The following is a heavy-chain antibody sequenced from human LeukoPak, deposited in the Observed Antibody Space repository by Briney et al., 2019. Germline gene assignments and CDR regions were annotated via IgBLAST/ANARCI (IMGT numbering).Heavy chain of an antibody. CDR2: FDPEDGET. CDR1: GYTLTELS. Sequence: ASVKVSCKVSGYTLTELSMHWVRQAPGKGLEWMGGFDPEDGETIYAQKFQGRVTMTTDTSTSTAYMELRSLRSDDTAVYYCARESYYDSSGSNWFDPWGQGTLVTVSS. D-gene: IGHD3-22*01. V-gene: IGHV1-24*01. CDR3: ARESYYDSSGSNWFDP. J-gene: IGHJ5*02.